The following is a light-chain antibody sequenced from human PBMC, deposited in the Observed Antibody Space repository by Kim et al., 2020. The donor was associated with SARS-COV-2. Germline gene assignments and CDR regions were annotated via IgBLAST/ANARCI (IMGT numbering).Light chain of an antibody. CDR1: QSVVHSSGNTY. CDR2: KVS. CDR3: MQGTHWPYT. J-gene: IGKJ2*01. Sequence: DVVLTQSPLSLPVTLGQPASISCRSSQSVVHSSGNTYLNWFQQRPGQSPRRLIYKVSNRDSGVPDRFSGSGSGPDFTLKISRVEVEDVAVYYCMQGTHWPYTFGQGTKLEI. V-gene: IGKV2-30*02.